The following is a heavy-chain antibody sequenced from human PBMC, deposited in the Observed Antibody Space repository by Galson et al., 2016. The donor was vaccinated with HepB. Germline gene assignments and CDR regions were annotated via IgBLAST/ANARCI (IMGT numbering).Heavy chain of an antibody. CDR2: IWYDGNKK. CDR3: ARDRGSSHLNYYYYYGVDV. D-gene: IGHD6-13*01. V-gene: IGHV3-33*01. CDR1: GFTFSSYG. Sequence: SLRLSCAASGFTFSSYGMHWVRQAPGKGLEWVAIIWYDGNKKYYADSVRGRFTISRDNSKNTLYLQMNSLTAEDTALYYCARDRGSSHLNYYYYYGVDVWGLGTTVPVFS. J-gene: IGHJ6*02.